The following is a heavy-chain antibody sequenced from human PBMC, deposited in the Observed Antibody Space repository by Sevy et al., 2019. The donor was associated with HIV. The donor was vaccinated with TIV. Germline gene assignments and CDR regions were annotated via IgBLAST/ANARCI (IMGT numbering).Heavy chain of an antibody. J-gene: IGHJ6*02. D-gene: IGHD2-15*01. CDR2: IKEDGSER. V-gene: IGHV3-7*01. Sequence: SGCLRLSCAASGFTFNMYWMTWVRQAPGKGLEGVANIKEDGSERKYLDSVKGRFTFSRDNAKESLYLQIISLRAEDSAVYYCARHCSGGSCYSLLPHYYYGMDVWGQGTTVTVSS. CDR3: ARHCSGGSCYSLLPHYYYGMDV. CDR1: GFTFNMYW.